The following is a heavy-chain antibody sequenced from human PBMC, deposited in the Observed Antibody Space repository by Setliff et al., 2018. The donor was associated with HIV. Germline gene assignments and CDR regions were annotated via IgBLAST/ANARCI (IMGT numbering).Heavy chain of an antibody. CDR1: GLTFSSVA. CDR3: AKGLDHVDTSGYSYFRL. V-gene: IGHV3-23*01. Sequence: PGGSLTLSCLASGLTFSSVAMNWVRHAPGKGLGWVSAVSGSGTATEYADSVKGRFTISRDNSKNALYLEMNNLGAEDTAIYYCAKGLDHVDTSGYSYFRLWGQGTQVTVSS. J-gene: IGHJ4*02. D-gene: IGHD3-22*01. CDR2: VSGSGTAT.